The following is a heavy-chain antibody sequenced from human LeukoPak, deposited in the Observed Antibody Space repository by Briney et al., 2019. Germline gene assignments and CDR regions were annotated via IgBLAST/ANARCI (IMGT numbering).Heavy chain of an antibody. CDR2: ISSSSSYI. D-gene: IGHD3-10*01. J-gene: IGHJ6*03. CDR3: ASFKIITMVRGVIPYYMDV. V-gene: IGHV3-21*01. Sequence: GESLRLSCAASGFIVSTNDMSWVRQAPGKGLEWVSSISSSSSYIYYADSVKGRFTISRDNAKNSLYLQMNSLRAEDTAVYYCASFKIITMVRGVIPYYMDVWGKGTTVTISS. CDR1: GFIVSTND.